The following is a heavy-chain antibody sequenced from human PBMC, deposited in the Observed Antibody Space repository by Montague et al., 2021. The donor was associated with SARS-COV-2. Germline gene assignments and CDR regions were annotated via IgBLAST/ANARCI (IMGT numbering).Heavy chain of an antibody. J-gene: IGHJ4*02. V-gene: IGHV4-59*01. D-gene: IGHD6-19*01. CDR1: GGSISSYY. CDR2: IYYSGST. Sequence: SETLSLTCTVSGGSISSYYWSWIRQPPGKGLEWIGYIYYSGSTNYNPSLKSRVTLSVDTSKNQFSLKLSSVTAADTAVYYCARFSGYVDYWGQGTLVTVSS. CDR3: ARFSGYVDY.